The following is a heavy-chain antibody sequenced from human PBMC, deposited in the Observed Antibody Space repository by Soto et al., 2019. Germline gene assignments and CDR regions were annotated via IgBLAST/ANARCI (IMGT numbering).Heavy chain of an antibody. Sequence: QVQLVQSGAEVKKPGSSVKVSCKASGGTFSSYAISWVRQAPGQGLEWMGGIIPIFGTANYAQKSQGRVTITADEATSTAYMELSSLRSEDTAVYYCAREVEMVRGVISRFDAFDIWGQGTMVTVSS. J-gene: IGHJ3*02. D-gene: IGHD3-10*01. CDR2: IIPIFGTA. CDR1: GGTFSSYA. V-gene: IGHV1-69*01. CDR3: AREVEMVRGVISRFDAFDI.